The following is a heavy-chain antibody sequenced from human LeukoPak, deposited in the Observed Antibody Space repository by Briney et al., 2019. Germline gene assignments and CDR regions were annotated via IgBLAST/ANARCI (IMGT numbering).Heavy chain of an antibody. Sequence: PGGSLRLSCAAAGFTFNHYAMHWVRQAPGKGLEWVAVIWSDATNKYYAASVKGRFTISRDDSEKTAYLQMNSLRPEDTGVYYCAKDAQRGFDYSNSLQYWGPGNPVTVST. CDR1: GFTFNHYA. CDR2: IWSDATNK. J-gene: IGHJ4*02. D-gene: IGHD4-11*01. V-gene: IGHV3-33*06. CDR3: AKDAQRGFDYSNSLQY.